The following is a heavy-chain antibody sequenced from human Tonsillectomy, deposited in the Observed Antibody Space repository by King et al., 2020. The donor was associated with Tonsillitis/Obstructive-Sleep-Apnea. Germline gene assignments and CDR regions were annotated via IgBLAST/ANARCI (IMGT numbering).Heavy chain of an antibody. J-gene: IGHJ4*02. CDR1: GFTFSSYA. Sequence: VQLVESGGGLVQPGGSLRLSCAASGFTFSSYAMSWVRQTPGKGLEWVSAISDSGGSTYYADSVRGRFTISRDNSKNTLFLQMNSLRAEDTAVFYCASLRGDIVVVPAANDYWGQGTQVTVSS. V-gene: IGHV3-23*04. D-gene: IGHD2-2*01. CDR3: ASLRGDIVVVPAANDY. CDR2: ISDSGGST.